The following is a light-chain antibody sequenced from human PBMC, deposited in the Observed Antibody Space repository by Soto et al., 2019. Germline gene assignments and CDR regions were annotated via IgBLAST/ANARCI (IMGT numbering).Light chain of an antibody. CDR1: SSDVGGYNF. Sequence: QSVLTQPRSGSGSPGQSVTISCTGTSSDVGGYNFVSWYQQHPGKAPKLMIYDVSQRPSGVPDRFSGSKSGNTASLTISGLQDEDEADYYCCSYAGSHFLFGGGTKLTVL. CDR3: CSYAGSHFL. CDR2: DVS. J-gene: IGLJ2*01. V-gene: IGLV2-11*01.